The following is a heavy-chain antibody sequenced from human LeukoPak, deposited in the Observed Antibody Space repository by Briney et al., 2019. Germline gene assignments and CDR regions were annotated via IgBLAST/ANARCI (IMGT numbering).Heavy chain of an antibody. D-gene: IGHD5-24*01. CDR3: ARRDGYNSLDY. J-gene: IGHJ4*02. Sequence: SGPAQVKPTQTLTLTCTFSGFSLRTSGMGVSWVRQPQGKALEWLALIDRDDDKYYRASLKTRLTISKDTSKNQVVLTMTNMDPVDTAAYYCARRDGYNSLDYWGQGTLVTVSS. CDR2: IDRDDDK. V-gene: IGHV2-70*20. CDR1: GFSLRTSGMG.